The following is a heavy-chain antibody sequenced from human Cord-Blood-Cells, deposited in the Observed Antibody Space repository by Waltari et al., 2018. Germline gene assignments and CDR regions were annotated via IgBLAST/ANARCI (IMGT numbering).Heavy chain of an antibody. CDR3: AHSWYYGSGSYYYYYYGMDV. D-gene: IGHD3-10*01. CDR2: IYWDDDK. CDR1: GFSLSTSGVG. V-gene: IGHV2-5*02. J-gene: IGHJ6*02. Sequence: QITLKESGPTLVKPTQTLTLTCTFSGFSLSTSGVGVGWIRPPPGKALEWLALIYWDDDKRYSPSLKSRLTITKDTSKNQVVLTMTNMDPVDTATYYCAHSWYYGSGSYYYYYYGMDVWGQGTTVTVSS.